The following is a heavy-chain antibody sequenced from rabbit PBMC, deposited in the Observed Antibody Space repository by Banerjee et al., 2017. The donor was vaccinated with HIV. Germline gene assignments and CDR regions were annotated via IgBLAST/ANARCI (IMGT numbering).Heavy chain of an antibody. V-gene: IGHV1S45*01. J-gene: IGHJ4*01. Sequence: QEQLVESGGGLVQPEGSLTLTCKASGFTLSDNYYMCWVRQAPGKGLEWIGCIVAGSSGSTYYASWAKGRFTISKTSSTTVTLQMTSLTAADTATYFCARAGGFEKYFNLWGPGTLVTV. CDR2: IVAGSSGST. CDR1: GFTLSDNYY. CDR3: ARAGGFEKYFNL. D-gene: IGHD1-1*01.